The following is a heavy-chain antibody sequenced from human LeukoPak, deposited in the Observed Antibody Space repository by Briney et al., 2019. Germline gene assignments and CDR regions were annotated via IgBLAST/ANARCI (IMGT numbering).Heavy chain of an antibody. J-gene: IGHJ5*02. D-gene: IGHD6-6*01. CDR1: GFKFTNFY. CDR3: ARSEYSKSIWFDP. Sequence: ASVKLSCKASGFKFTNFYFHWVRQAPGQGLEWMGIINPSGGTTTYAQKFQGNITMTRGTSTSTVYMEMTSLTSEDTAVYYCARSEYSKSIWFDPWGQGTLVTVSS. V-gene: IGHV1-46*01. CDR2: INPSGGTT.